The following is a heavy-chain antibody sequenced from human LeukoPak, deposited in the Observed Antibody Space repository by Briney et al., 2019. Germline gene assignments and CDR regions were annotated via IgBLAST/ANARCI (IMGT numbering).Heavy chain of an antibody. CDR3: AKESGKFDY. J-gene: IGHJ4*02. CDR2: ISADGGST. CDR1: GLNFDDSA. V-gene: IGHV3-43*02. Sequence: GGSLRLSCVASGLNFDDSAMHWVRQAPGKGLEWVSLISADGGSTFSADSVKGRFSISRDNSENSLYLQMNSLRSEDTAMYYCAKESGKFDYWGQGTLVAVSS.